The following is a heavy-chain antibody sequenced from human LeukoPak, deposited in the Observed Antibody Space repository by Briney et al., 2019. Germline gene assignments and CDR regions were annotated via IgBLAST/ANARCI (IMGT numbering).Heavy chain of an antibody. CDR2: ISGDGART. CDR1: GFSFNNYV. Sequence: GGSLRLSCAAFGFSFNNYVMSWVRQAPGKGLEWVSAISGDGARTYYADSVKGRFTISRDNSKNTLYLQMNSLRAEDTAVYYCTKDHITIFGVVTYLFDYWGQGTLVTVSS. J-gene: IGHJ4*02. V-gene: IGHV3-23*01. CDR3: TKDHITIFGVVTYLFDY. D-gene: IGHD3-3*01.